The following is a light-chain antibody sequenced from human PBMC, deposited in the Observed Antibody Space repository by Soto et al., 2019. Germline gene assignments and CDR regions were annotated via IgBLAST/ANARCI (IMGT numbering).Light chain of an antibody. CDR3: QQYKNWPGT. CDR2: GAS. CDR1: QSVSSN. J-gene: IGKJ1*01. V-gene: IGKV3-15*01. Sequence: EIVMTQSPVTLSVSPGERATLFCRASQSVSSNLAWYQQKPGQAPSLLVYGASTRATGIPARFSGSGSGTEFTLTISSLHSEDLAVYFCQQYKNWPGTFGQGTKVEIK.